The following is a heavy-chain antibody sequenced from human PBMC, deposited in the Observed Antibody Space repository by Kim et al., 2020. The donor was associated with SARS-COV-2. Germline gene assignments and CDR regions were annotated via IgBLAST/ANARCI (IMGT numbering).Heavy chain of an antibody. CDR3: ARYDRPRITIFGVDTYGMDV. CDR1: GGSISSYY. Sequence: SETLSLTCTVSGGSISSYYWSWIRQPPGKGLGWIGYIYYSGSTNYNPSLKSRVTISVDTSKNQFSLKLSSVTAADTAVYYCARYDRPRITIFGVDTYGMDVWGQGTTGTSP. V-gene: IGHV4-59*01. J-gene: IGHJ6*02. D-gene: IGHD3-3*01. CDR2: IYYSGST.